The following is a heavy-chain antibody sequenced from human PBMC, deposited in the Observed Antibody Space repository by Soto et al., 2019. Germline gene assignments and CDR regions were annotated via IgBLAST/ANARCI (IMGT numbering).Heavy chain of an antibody. CDR3: VIQREALAGKCFDP. CDR1: GGCISRYY. V-gene: IGHV4-59*01. CDR2: IYYSGST. Sequence: SETVSITCTVSGGCISRYYWSWIRQPPGKGREWIGYIYYSGSTNYNPSLKSRVTISVDTSKNQFSLKLSSVTAADTAVYYCVIQREALAGKCFDPWGQGTLVIV. D-gene: IGHD6-19*01. J-gene: IGHJ5*02.